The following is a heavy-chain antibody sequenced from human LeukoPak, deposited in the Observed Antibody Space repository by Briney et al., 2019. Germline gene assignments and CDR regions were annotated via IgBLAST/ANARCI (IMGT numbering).Heavy chain of an antibody. CDR3: ARDFPSGSSTTNFDY. J-gene: IGHJ4*02. CDR2: ISYDGSNK. Sequence: GRSLRLSCAASGFTFSSYAMHWVRQAPGKGLEWVAVISYDGSNKYYADSVKGRFTISRDNAKNSLYLQMNSLRAEDTAVYYCARDFPSGSSTTNFDYWGQGTLVTVSS. D-gene: IGHD1-26*01. CDR1: GFTFSSYA. V-gene: IGHV3-30-3*01.